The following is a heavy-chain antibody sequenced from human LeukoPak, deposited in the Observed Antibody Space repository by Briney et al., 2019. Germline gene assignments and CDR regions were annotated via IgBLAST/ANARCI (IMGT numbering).Heavy chain of an antibody. V-gene: IGHV4-34*01. CDR2: INHSGST. J-gene: IGHJ4*02. CDR3: ARDSADYFDY. Sequence: PSETLSLTCAVYGGSFSGYYWSWIRQPPGKGLEWIGEINHSGSTNYNPSLKSRVTISVDTSKNQFSLKLSSVTAADTAVYYCARDSADYFDYWGQGTLVTVSS. CDR1: GGSFSGYY. D-gene: IGHD1-26*01.